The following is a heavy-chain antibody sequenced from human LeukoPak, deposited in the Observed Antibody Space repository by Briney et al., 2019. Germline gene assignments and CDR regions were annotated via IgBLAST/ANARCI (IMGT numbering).Heavy chain of an antibody. CDR3: ERDDPRWLVLDD. D-gene: IGHD6-19*01. CDR1: GFTVSSNC. CDR2: IYGGGST. V-gene: IGHV3-53*01. J-gene: IGHJ4*02. Sequence: GGSLRLSCAASGFTVSSNCMSWVRQAPGKGLECVSIIYGGGSTYYADSVKCRFTSARDNSKNTLYLQMNSLRVEDTAVYYCERDDPRWLVLDDWCQETLVAVAS.